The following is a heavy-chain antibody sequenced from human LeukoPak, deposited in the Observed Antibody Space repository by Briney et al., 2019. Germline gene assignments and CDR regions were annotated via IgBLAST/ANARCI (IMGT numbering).Heavy chain of an antibody. V-gene: IGHV3-33*01. Sequence: GKSLRLSCAASGFTFSGFGMHWVRQAPGKGLEWVAVIWYDGSNKYYADSVKGRFTISRDNAKNSLYLQMNSLRAEDTAVYYCARPVATVTTPGFDYWGQGTLVTVSS. J-gene: IGHJ4*02. CDR3: ARPVATVTTPGFDY. D-gene: IGHD4-11*01. CDR2: IWYDGSNK. CDR1: GFTFSGFG.